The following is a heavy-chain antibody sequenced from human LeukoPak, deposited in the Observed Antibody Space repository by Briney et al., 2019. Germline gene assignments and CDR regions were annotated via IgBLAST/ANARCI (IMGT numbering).Heavy chain of an antibody. CDR3: AAVPEYDILTGYLVDY. Sequence: ASVKVSCKASGYTFTSYYMHWVRQAPGQGLEWMGIINPSGGSTSYAQKFQERVTITRDMSTSTAYMELSSLRSEDTAVYYCAAVPEYDILTGYLVDYWGQGTLVTVSS. V-gene: IGHV1-46*01. J-gene: IGHJ4*02. D-gene: IGHD3-9*01. CDR2: INPSGGST. CDR1: GYTFTSYY.